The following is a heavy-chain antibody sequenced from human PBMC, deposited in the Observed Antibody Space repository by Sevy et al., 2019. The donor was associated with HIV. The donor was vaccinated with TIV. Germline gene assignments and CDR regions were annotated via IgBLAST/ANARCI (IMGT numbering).Heavy chain of an antibody. Sequence: GESLKISCKGSGYSFTSYWIGWVRQMPGKGLEGMGIMYPSDSDTRYSPSFQGQVTISADKSISTAYLQGSGLKSSDTAMYYCARRMAAEDAFDIWGQGTMVTVSS. CDR1: GYSFTSYW. V-gene: IGHV5-51*01. J-gene: IGHJ3*02. CDR3: ARRMAAEDAFDI. D-gene: IGHD6-13*01. CDR2: MYPSDSDT.